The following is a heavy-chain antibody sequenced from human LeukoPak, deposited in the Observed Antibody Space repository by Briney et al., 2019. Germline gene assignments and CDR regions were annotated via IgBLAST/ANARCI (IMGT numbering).Heavy chain of an antibody. J-gene: IGHJ4*02. D-gene: IGHD3-3*01. CDR2: ISSSSSTI. V-gene: IGHV3-48*01. CDR1: GFPFSSYS. CDR3: ARGPKYDFWSGYSLNFDY. Sequence: PGGSLRLSCAASGFPFSSYSMNWVRQAPGKGLEWVSYISSSSSTIYYADSVKGRFTISRDNAKNSLYLQMNSLRAEDTAVYYCARGPKYDFWSGYSLNFDYWGQGTLVTVSS.